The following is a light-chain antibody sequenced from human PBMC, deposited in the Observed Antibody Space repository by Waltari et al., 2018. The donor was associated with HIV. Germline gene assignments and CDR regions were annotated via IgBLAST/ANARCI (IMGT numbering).Light chain of an antibody. V-gene: IGKV3-20*01. CDR2: GAS. Sequence: EIVLTQSPGTLSLSPGDSAILSCRASQSVNTNYLAWYQQKAGQAPRLVMYGASNRATGIPDRFSSSGSGTDFTLTISRLGPEDFAVYYCQQYGSSPWTFGQGTKVEIK. CDR3: QQYGSSPWT. CDR1: QSVNTNY. J-gene: IGKJ1*01.